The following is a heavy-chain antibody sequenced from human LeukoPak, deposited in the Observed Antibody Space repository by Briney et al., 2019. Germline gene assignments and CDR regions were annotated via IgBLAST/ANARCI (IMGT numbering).Heavy chain of an antibody. Sequence: SETLSLTCAVYGGSFSGYYWSWIRQPPGKGLEWIGEIDHSGSTNYNPSLKSRVTISVDTSKNQFSLKLSSVTAADTAVYYCARGSRLFGYSHLIGYWGQGTLVTVSS. CDR2: IDHSGST. J-gene: IGHJ4*02. CDR1: GGSFSGYY. CDR3: ARGSRLFGYSHLIGY. D-gene: IGHD3-10*02. V-gene: IGHV4-34*01.